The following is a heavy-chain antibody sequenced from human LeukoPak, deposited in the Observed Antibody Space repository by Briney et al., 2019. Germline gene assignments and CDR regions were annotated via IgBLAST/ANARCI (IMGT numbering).Heavy chain of an antibody. V-gene: IGHV1-69*04. CDR1: GGTFSSYA. D-gene: IGHD2-21*01. CDR3: ARWLGADCGGDCYDY. J-gene: IGHJ4*02. Sequence: SVKVSCKASGGTFSSYAINWVRQAPGQGLEWMGRIIPIFGIANYAQKFQGRVTITADKSTSTAYMELSSLRSEDTAVYYCARWLGADCGGDCYDYWGQGTLVAVSS. CDR2: IIPIFGIA.